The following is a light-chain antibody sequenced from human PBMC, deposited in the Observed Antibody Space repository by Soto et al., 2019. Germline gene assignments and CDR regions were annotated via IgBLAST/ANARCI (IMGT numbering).Light chain of an antibody. Sequence: DDQKTQSPSSLSASVGDRVTITCRASQDINSYLAWYQQKPGNAPKSLIYAASSLQTGVPSRFSGSESGTDFTLTINNLQPEDSATYYCQQYNIYPLTFGGGTKVEIK. J-gene: IGKJ4*01. CDR2: AAS. CDR1: QDINSY. CDR3: QQYNIYPLT. V-gene: IGKV1D-16*01.